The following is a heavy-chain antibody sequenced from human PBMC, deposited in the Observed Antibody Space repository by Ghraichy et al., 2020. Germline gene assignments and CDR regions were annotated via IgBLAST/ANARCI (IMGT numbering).Heavy chain of an antibody. V-gene: IGHV3-23*01. Sequence: GGSLRLSCAASGFTFSSYAMSWVRQAPGKGLEWVSAISGSGGSTYYADSVKGRFTISRDNSKNTLYLQMNSLRAEDTAVYYCAKVPPYEYCSGGSCGYWGQGTLVTVSS. J-gene: IGHJ4*02. CDR2: ISGSGGST. CDR3: AKVPPYEYCSGGSCGY. CDR1: GFTFSSYA. D-gene: IGHD2-15*01.